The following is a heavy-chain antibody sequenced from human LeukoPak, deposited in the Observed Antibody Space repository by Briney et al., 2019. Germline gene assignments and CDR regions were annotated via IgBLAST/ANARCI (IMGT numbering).Heavy chain of an antibody. Sequence: GGSLRLSWAASAFTFISYAVSWVRQAPGKWLEWVASISGGGGSTYSADSVKGPFTISRDNSKNPLYLQMNSLRAEDTALYYCAKDRSCTNDICHGDFDYWGQGTLVTVSS. V-gene: IGHV3-23*01. CDR2: ISGGGGST. D-gene: IGHD2-8*01. J-gene: IGHJ4*02. CDR3: AKDRSCTNDICHGDFDY. CDR1: AFTFISYA.